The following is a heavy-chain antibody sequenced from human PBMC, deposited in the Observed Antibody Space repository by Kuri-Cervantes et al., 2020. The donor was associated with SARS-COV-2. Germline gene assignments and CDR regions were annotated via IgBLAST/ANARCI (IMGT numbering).Heavy chain of an antibody. CDR2: INHSGST. D-gene: IGHD6-19*01. Sequence: SETLSLTCTVSGGSISSSSYYWSWIRQPPGKGLEWIGEINHSGSTNYNPSLKSRVTISVDTSKNQFSLKLSSVTAADTAVYYCARVVVAGGRFDPWGQGTLVTVSS. J-gene: IGHJ5*02. CDR3: ARVVVAGGRFDP. CDR1: GGSISSSSYY. V-gene: IGHV4-39*07.